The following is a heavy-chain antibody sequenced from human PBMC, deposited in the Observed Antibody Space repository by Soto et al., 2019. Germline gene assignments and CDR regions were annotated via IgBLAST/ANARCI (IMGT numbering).Heavy chain of an antibody. D-gene: IGHD3-22*01. CDR1: GFTFSSYS. V-gene: IGHV3-48*02. J-gene: IGHJ3*02. CDR2: ISSSSSTI. CDR3: ARESITMIVVSVDAFDI. Sequence: GGSLRLSCAASGFTFSSYSMNWVRQAPGKGLEWVSYISSSSSTIYYADSVKGRFTISRDNAKNSLYLQMNSLRDEDTAVYYCARESITMIVVSVDAFDIWGQGTMVTV.